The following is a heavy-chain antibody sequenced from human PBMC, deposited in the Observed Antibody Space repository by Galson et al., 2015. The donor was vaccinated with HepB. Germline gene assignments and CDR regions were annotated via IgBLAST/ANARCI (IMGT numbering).Heavy chain of an antibody. V-gene: IGHV3-64D*06. D-gene: IGHD3-9*01. CDR1: GFTFSSYA. CDR2: ISSNGGST. J-gene: IGHJ4*02. Sequence: SLRLSCAASGFTFSSYAMHWVRQAPGKGLEYVSAISSNGGSTYYADSVKGRFTISRDYSKNTLYLQMSSLRAEDTAVYYCVKGGYHILTFRRSDYWGQGTLVTVSS. CDR3: VKGGYHILTFRRSDY.